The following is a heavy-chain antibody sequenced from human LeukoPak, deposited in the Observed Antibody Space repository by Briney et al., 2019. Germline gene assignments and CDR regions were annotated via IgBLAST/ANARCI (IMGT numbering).Heavy chain of an antibody. D-gene: IGHD1-26*01. CDR2: IYYSGST. J-gene: IGHJ3*02. CDR3: TTGFGSGSYLARLHDAFDI. Sequence: PSETLSLTCTVSGGSISSSSYYWGWIRQPPGKGLEWIGSIYYSGSTYYNPSLKSRVTISVDTSKNQFSLKLSSVTAADTAVYYCTTGFGSGSYLARLHDAFDIWGQGTMVTVSS. V-gene: IGHV4-39*07. CDR1: GGSISSSSYY.